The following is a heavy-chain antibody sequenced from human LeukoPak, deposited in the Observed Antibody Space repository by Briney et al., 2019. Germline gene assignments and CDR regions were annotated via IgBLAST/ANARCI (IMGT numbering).Heavy chain of an antibody. CDR1: GGSISSGGYY. CDR3: ARLAALGYCSGGSCYSYFDY. Sequence: QTLSLTCTVSGGSISSGGYYWSWIRQHPGKGLEWIGYIYYSGSTYYNPSLKSRVTISVDTSKNQFSLKLSSVTAADTAVYYCARLAALGYCSGGSCYSYFDYWGQGTLVTVSS. D-gene: IGHD2-15*01. CDR2: IYYSGST. V-gene: IGHV4-31*03. J-gene: IGHJ4*02.